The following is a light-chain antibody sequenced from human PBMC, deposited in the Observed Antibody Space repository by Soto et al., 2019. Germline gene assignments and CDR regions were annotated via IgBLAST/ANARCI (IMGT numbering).Light chain of an antibody. J-gene: IGLJ2*01. CDR2: DVS. V-gene: IGLV2-11*01. CDR1: SSDVGGYNY. CDR3: CSYAGSYPVV. Sequence: QSVLTQPRSVSGSPGQSVTISCTGTSSDVGGYNYVSWYQQHPGKTPKLMIYDVSKRPSGVPDRFSGSKSGNTASLTISGHQAEDEADYYFCSYAGSYPVVFGGGTKLTVL.